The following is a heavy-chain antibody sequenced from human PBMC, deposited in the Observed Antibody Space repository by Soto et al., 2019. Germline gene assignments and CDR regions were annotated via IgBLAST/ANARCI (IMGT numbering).Heavy chain of an antibody. V-gene: IGHV1-69*19. Sequence: QVQLVQSGAEMKKPGSSVKVSCQSSGGTFNTYAMNWVRQAPGQGPEWMGDISPMFGAANYAPKFQGRVTITADESTGTSYMQLGRLASEDPALYFCAREVQVHTPAFVYWGQGTLVTVSS. CDR3: AREVQVHTPAFVY. J-gene: IGHJ4*02. CDR1: GGTFNTYA. CDR2: ISPMFGAA.